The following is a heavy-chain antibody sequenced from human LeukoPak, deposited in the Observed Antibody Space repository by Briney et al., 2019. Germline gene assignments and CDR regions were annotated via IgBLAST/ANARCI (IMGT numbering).Heavy chain of an antibody. Sequence: PSETLSLTCAVYGGSFSGYYWSWIRQPPGKGLEWIGEINHSGSTNYNPSLKSRVTISVDTSKNQFSLKLSSVTAADTAMYYCARDRTIAAAVFSWFDPWGQGTLVTVSS. CDR3: ARDRTIAAAVFSWFDP. CDR2: INHSGST. J-gene: IGHJ5*02. D-gene: IGHD6-13*01. CDR1: GGSFSGYY. V-gene: IGHV4-34*01.